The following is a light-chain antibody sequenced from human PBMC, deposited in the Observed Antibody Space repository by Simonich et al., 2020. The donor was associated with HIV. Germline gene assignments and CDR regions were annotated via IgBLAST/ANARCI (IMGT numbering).Light chain of an antibody. CDR2: AVS. V-gene: IGKV3-15*01. J-gene: IGKJ3*01. CDR3: QQYNNWPSPFT. Sequence: EIVMTQSPATLSVSPGERATLSYRASQSVNSNVAWYQQKPGQAPRLLLYAVSTRATDIPARFSGSGSGTEFTLTISSIQSEDFAVYYCQQYNNWPSPFTFGPGTKVDLK. CDR1: QSVNSN.